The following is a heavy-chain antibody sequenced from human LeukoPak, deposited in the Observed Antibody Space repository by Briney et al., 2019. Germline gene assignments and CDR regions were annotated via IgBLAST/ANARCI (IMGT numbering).Heavy chain of an antibody. CDR1: GGSISSYY. CDR3: ARDNLGYCSGGSCYSDWFDP. J-gene: IGHJ5*02. D-gene: IGHD2-15*01. CDR2: IYYSGST. V-gene: IGHV4-59*01. Sequence: PSEALSLTCTVSGGSISSYYWSWIRQPPGKGLEWIGYIYYSGSTNYNPSLKSRVTISVDTSKNQFSPKLSSVTAADTAVYYCARDNLGYCSGGSCYSDWFDPWGQGTLVTVSS.